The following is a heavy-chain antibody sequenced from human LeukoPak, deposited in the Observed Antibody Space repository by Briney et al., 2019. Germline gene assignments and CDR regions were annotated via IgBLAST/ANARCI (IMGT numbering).Heavy chain of an antibody. V-gene: IGHV3-23*01. J-gene: IGHJ5*02. CDR1: GFTFSSYG. CDR2: ISGSVSST. CDR3: ARAGTLGIRFDP. D-gene: IGHD1-1*01. Sequence: GGSLRLSCAASGFTFSSYGMSWVRQAPGKGLEWVSCISGSVSSTDYADSVKGRFTISRDNSKNTLYLQMNSLRAEDTAVYYCARAGTLGIRFDPWGQGTLVTVSS.